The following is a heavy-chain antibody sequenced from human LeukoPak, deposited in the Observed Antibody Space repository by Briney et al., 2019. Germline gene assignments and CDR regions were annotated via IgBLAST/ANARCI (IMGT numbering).Heavy chain of an antibody. CDR2: IIPIFGTA. J-gene: IGHJ3*02. Sequence: GASVKVSCKASGGTFSSYAISWVRQAPGQGLEWMGGIIPIFGTANYAQKFQGRVTITTDESTSTAYMELSSLRSEDTAVYYCARDLSDYDFWSGYYDDAFDIWGQGTMVTVSS. CDR1: GGTFSSYA. CDR3: ARDLSDYDFWSGYYDDAFDI. D-gene: IGHD3-3*01. V-gene: IGHV1-69*05.